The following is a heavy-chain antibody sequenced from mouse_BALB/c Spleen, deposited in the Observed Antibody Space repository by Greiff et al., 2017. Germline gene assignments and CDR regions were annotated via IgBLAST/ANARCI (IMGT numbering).Heavy chain of an antibody. CDR2: INPYNGGT. Sequence: VQLQQSGPELVKPGASMKISCKASGYSFTGYTMNWVKQSHGKNLEWIGLINPYNGGTSYNQKFKGKATLTVDKSSSTAYMELLSLTSEDSAVYYCARNGEYGNYGSYYAMDYWGQGTSVTVSS. V-gene: IGHV1-18*01. D-gene: IGHD2-10*02. J-gene: IGHJ4*01. CDR3: ARNGEYGNYGSYYAMDY. CDR1: GYSFTGYT.